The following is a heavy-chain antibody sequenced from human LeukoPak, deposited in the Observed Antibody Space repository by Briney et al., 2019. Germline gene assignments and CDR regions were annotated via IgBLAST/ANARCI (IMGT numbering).Heavy chain of an antibody. D-gene: IGHD3/OR15-3a*01. CDR2: IYTSGST. Sequence: PSETLSLTCTVSGGSISSGSYYWSWIRQPAGKGLEWIGRIYTSGSTNYNPSLKSRVTISVDTSKNQFSLKLSSVTAADTAVYYCARGEMIYGRAALPATGAFDYWGQGTLVTVSS. V-gene: IGHV4-61*02. CDR3: ARGEMIYGRAALPATGAFDY. J-gene: IGHJ4*02. CDR1: GGSISSGSYY.